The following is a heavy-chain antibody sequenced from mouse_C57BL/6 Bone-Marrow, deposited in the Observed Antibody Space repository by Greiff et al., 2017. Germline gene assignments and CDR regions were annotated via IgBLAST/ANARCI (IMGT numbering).Heavy chain of an antibody. D-gene: IGHD2-1*01. J-gene: IGHJ4*01. V-gene: IGHV1-19*01. CDR3: ARSGYGNQYYYAMDY. CDR1: GYTFTDYY. CDR2: INPYNGGT. Sequence: VQLQQSGPVLVKPGASVKMSCKASGYTFTDYYMNWVKQSHGKSLEWIGVINPYNGGTSYNQKFKGKATLTVDKSSSTAYMELNSLTSEDSAVYDCARSGYGNQYYYAMDYWGQGTSVTVSS.